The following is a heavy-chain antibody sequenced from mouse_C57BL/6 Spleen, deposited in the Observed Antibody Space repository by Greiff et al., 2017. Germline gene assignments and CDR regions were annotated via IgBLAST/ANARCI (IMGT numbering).Heavy chain of an antibody. CDR3: VRQDYGSSYWYFDV. V-gene: IGHV10-1*01. CDR1: GFSFNTYA. D-gene: IGHD1-1*01. CDR2: IRSKSNNYAT. Sequence: EVQGVESGGGLVQPKGSLKLSCAASGFSFNTYAMNWVRQAPGQGLEWVARIRSKSNNYATYYADSVKDRFTISRDDSASMLYLQMNNLKTEDTAMYYCVRQDYGSSYWYFDVWGTGTTVTVSS. J-gene: IGHJ1*03.